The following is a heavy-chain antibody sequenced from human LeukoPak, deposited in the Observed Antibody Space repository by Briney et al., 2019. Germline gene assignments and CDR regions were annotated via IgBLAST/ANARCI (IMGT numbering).Heavy chain of an antibody. CDR3: ATYSRP. Sequence: VGSLRLSCAASGFSFSTNQMHWVRQAPGKGLVWVSRINSDGINILYADSVKGRFTISRDNARNTLYLQMNSLRAEDTAVYYCATYSRPWGQGTLVTVSS. J-gene: IGHJ5*02. CDR1: GFSFSTNQ. V-gene: IGHV3-74*01. D-gene: IGHD2-21*01. CDR2: INSDGINI.